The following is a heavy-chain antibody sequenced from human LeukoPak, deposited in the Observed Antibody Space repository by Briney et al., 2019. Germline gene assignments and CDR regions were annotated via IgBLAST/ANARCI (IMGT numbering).Heavy chain of an antibody. CDR2: ISSSGSTI. J-gene: IGHJ4*02. D-gene: IGHD5-18*01. CDR3: AKEAVDTGLGY. V-gene: IGHV3-48*03. Sequence: PGGSLRLSCAASGFTFSSYEMNWVRQAPGKGLEWVSYISSSGSTIYYADSVKGRFTISRDNAKNSLYLQMNSLRAEDTAMYYCAKEAVDTGLGYWGQGTLVTVSS. CDR1: GFTFSSYE.